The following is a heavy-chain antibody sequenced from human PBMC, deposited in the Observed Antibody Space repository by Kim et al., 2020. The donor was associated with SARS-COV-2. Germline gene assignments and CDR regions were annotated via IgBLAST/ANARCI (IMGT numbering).Heavy chain of an antibody. D-gene: IGHD4-17*01. CDR1: GFTFNTYV. CDR2: IGSGGTT. CDR3: ARRGTRVTTTRCFDS. Sequence: GGSLRLSCAASGFTFNTYVMAWVRQAPGKGLEWLSSIGSGGTTYYADSMKGHFTISRDNSKNTLYLQMNSLRAEDTAVYYCARRGTRVTTTRCFDSWGQG. J-gene: IGHJ4*02. V-gene: IGHV3-23*01.